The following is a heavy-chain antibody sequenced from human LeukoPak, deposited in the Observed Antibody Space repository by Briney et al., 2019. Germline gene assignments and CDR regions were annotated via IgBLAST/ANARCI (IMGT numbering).Heavy chain of an antibody. Sequence: AASVKVSCKASGGTFSSYAISWVRQAPGQGFEWMGGIIPIFGTANYAQKFQGRVTITADESTSTAYMELSSLRSEDTAVYYCARSRSLWFGELLLGGFDYWGQGTLVTVSS. V-gene: IGHV1-69*01. CDR3: ARSRSLWFGELLLGGFDY. D-gene: IGHD3-10*01. CDR1: GGTFSSYA. CDR2: IIPIFGTA. J-gene: IGHJ4*02.